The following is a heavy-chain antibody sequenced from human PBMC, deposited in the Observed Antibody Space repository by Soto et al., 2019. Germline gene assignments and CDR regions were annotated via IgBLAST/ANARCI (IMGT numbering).Heavy chain of an antibody. CDR1: GFTFSSYA. J-gene: IGHJ4*02. D-gene: IGHD3-22*01. CDR3: ARDYYKYYDSSGYYRSPAY. CDR2: ISYDGSDK. Sequence: AGGSLRLSCAASGFTFSSYAMHWVRQAPGKGLEWVALISYDGSDKDYADSVKGRFTISRDNSRNTLFLQMNSLRAEDTAVYYCARDYYKYYDSSGYYRSPAYWGQGTLLTVSS. V-gene: IGHV3-30-3*01.